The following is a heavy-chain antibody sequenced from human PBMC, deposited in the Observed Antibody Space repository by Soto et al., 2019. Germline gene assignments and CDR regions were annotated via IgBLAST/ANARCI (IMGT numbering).Heavy chain of an antibody. CDR1: GDSVSSNSVV. J-gene: IGHJ4*02. CDR2: TYYRSKWYS. Sequence: PSQTLSLTCAIPGDSVSSNSVVWNWIRQSPSGGLEWLGRTYYRSKWYSEYAISVQSRITVNADTSTSTAYMELRSLRSDDTAVYYCASSQSAHRQWLAPDYWGQGTLVTVSS. CDR3: ASSQSAHRQWLAPDY. V-gene: IGHV6-1*01. D-gene: IGHD6-19*01.